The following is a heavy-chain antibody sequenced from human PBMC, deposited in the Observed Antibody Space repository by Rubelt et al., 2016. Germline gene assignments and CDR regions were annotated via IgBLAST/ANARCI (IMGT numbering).Heavy chain of an antibody. CDR3: AKDYSSGWYDY. D-gene: IGHD6-19*01. J-gene: IGHJ4*02. V-gene: IGHV3-43*02. Sequence: EVQLVESGGGLVKPGGSLRLSCAASGFTFDEYAMHWVRQAPGKGLEWVSLISGDGGSSNYAESVKGRFTISRDNSKNSLYLQMNSLRTEDTAFYYCAKDYSSGWYDYWGQGTLVTVSS. CDR1: GFTFDEYA. CDR2: ISGDGGSS.